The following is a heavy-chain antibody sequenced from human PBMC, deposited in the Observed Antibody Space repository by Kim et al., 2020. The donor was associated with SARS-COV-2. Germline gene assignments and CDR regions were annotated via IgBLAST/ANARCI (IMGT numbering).Heavy chain of an antibody. CDR2: INPSGGST. D-gene: IGHD3-3*01. Sequence: ASVKVSCKASGYTFSKYFMHWVRQAPGQGLEWMGIINPSGGSTTDAQKFQGRVTLTRDTSTSTAYMELSSLRSEDTAVYYCARVSGFFGMDVWVQGTTVTVSS. CDR3: ARVSGFFGMDV. CDR1: GYTFSKYF. V-gene: IGHV1-46*01. J-gene: IGHJ6*02.